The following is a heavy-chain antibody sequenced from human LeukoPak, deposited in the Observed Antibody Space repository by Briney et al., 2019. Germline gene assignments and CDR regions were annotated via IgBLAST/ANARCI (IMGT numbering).Heavy chain of an antibody. Sequence: EGSLRLSCAASGFTFSSYAMSWVRQAPGKGLEWVSPISGSGSSTYYADSVKGRFTISRDNSKNTLYLQMNSLRAEDTAVYYCAKEAYYGSGHEFDYWGQGTLVTVSS. D-gene: IGHD3-10*01. V-gene: IGHV3-23*01. CDR3: AKEAYYGSGHEFDY. CDR2: ISGSGSST. J-gene: IGHJ4*02. CDR1: GFTFSSYA.